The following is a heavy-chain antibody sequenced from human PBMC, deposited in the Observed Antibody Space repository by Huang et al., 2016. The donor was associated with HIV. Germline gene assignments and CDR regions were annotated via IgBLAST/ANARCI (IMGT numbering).Heavy chain of an antibody. CDR3: ATSTPMLGESGGWSGKVVITENVPYVD. Sequence: QVHLVQSGAEVKKPGSSVKVSCKASGDSFTSLPINCVRLAPGHGLEWMGVFVHLLVSATYEQKFRGRGTISADECTSTSYMELSRLRSDDTAMYYCATSTPMLGESGGWSGKVVITENVPYVDWGQGTLVTVSS. V-gene: IGHV1-69*01. CDR1: GDSFTSLP. D-gene: IGHD3-22*01. J-gene: IGHJ4*02. CDR2: FVHLLVSA.